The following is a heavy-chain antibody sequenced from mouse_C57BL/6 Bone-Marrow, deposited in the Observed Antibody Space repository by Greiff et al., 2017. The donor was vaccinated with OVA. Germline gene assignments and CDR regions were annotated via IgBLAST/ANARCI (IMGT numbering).Heavy chain of an antibody. CDR2: IYPGDGDT. Sequence: QVQLQQSGPELVKPGASVKISCKASGYAFSSSWMNWVKQRPGKGLEWIGRIYPGDGDTNYNGKFKGKATLTADKSSSTAYMQLSSLTSEDSAVYFCARTYYSNGDYFDYWGQGTTLTVSS. J-gene: IGHJ2*01. CDR3: ARTYYSNGDYFDY. CDR1: GYAFSSSW. D-gene: IGHD2-5*01. V-gene: IGHV1-82*01.